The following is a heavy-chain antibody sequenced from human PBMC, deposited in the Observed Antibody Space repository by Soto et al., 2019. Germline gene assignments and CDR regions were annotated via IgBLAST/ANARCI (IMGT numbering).Heavy chain of an antibody. V-gene: IGHV5-10-1*01. CDR1: GYSFTSYW. CDR2: IDPSDSYT. CDR3: ARLVNYYDSSGYYQIYFDY. J-gene: IGHJ4*02. D-gene: IGHD3-22*01. Sequence: GESLKISCKGSGYSFTSYWISWVRQMPGKGLEWMGRIDPSDSYTNYSPSFQGHVTISADKSISTAYLQWSSLRASDTAMYYCARLVNYYDSSGYYQIYFDYWGQGTLVTVSS.